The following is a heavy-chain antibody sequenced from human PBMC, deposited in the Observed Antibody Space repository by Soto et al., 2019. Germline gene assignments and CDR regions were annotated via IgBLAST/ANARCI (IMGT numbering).Heavy chain of an antibody. V-gene: IGHV1-2*04. D-gene: IGHD2-2*01. CDR2: INPNSGGT. CDR3: ARAGGYCSSTSCYYFDY. Sequence: ASVKVSCKASGYTFTGYCMHWVRQAPGQGLEWMGWINPNSGGTNYAQKFQGWVTMTRDTSISTAYMELSRLRSDDTAVYYCARAGGYCSSTSCYYFDYWGQGTLVTVSS. J-gene: IGHJ4*02. CDR1: GYTFTGYC.